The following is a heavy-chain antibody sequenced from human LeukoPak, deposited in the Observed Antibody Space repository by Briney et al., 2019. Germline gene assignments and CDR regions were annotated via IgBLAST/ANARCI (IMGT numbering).Heavy chain of an antibody. CDR2: VSSSGTT. V-gene: IGHV3-23*01. CDR3: VKMQGYMDV. J-gene: IGHJ6*03. CDR1: GFTFSSYG. Sequence: GGSLRLSCAASGFTFSSYGMAWVRQAPGKGLEWVSGVSSSGTTYYADSVKGRFTISRDNSKNTLSLQMNTLRVEDTAVYYCVKMQGYMDVWGKGTTVTASS.